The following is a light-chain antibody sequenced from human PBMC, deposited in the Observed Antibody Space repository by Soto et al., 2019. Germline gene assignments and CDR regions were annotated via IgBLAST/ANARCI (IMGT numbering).Light chain of an antibody. Sequence: SSELTQPPSVSVAPGKTARITCGGNNIGSKSVHWYQQKPGQAPVLVIYYDSDRPSGIPERFSGSNSGNTATLTISRVEAGDEADYYCQVWDSSSDRDAVFGGGTQLTVL. J-gene: IGLJ7*01. CDR2: YDS. CDR3: QVWDSSSDRDAV. V-gene: IGLV3-21*04. CDR1: NIGSKS.